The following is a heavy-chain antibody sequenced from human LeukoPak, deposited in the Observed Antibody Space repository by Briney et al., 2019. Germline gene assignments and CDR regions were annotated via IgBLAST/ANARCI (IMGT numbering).Heavy chain of an antibody. V-gene: IGHV3-21*01. J-gene: IGHJ4*02. CDR2: ISSSSSYI. CDR3: ARDTEWLAPFGY. Sequence: GGSLRLSCAASGFTFSSYSMNWVRQAPGKGLEWVSSISSSSSYIYYADSVKGRFTISRDNAKNSLYLQMNSLRAEDTAVYYCARDTEWLAPFGYWGQGTLVTVSS. CDR1: GFTFSSYS. D-gene: IGHD6-19*01.